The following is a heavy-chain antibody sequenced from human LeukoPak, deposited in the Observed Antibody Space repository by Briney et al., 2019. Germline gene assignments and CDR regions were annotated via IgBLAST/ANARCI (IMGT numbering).Heavy chain of an antibody. CDR2: IYYCGST. Sequence: SETPSLTCTVSGGSISSYYWSWIRQPPGKGLEWIGYIYYCGSTNYNPSLKSRVTISVDTSKNQFSLKLSSVTAADTAVYYCARDFGDDAFDIWGQGTMVTVSS. CDR1: GGSISSYY. D-gene: IGHD2-21*01. J-gene: IGHJ3*02. CDR3: ARDFGDDAFDI. V-gene: IGHV4-59*01.